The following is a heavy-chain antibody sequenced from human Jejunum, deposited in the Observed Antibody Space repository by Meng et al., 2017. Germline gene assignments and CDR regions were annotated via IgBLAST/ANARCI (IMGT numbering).Heavy chain of an antibody. CDR1: GFTFSSHA. J-gene: IGHJ4*02. CDR3: ARDWGSTCGLDCRCIKN. CDR2: ISYDGSYE. Sequence: GESLKISCAASGFTFSSHAMHWVRQAPGKGLEWVAVISYDGSYEDYADYVKGRFTIARDNSKNTLYLQMASLSRDDTAVYSCARDWGSTCGLDCRCIKNWGQGTLVTVSS. V-gene: IGHV3-30*01. D-gene: IGHD2-21*02.